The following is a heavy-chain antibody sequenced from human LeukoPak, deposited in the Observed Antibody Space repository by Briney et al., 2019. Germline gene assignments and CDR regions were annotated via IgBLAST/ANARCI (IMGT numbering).Heavy chain of an antibody. J-gene: IGHJ3*02. CDR2: INHDGSST. V-gene: IGHV3-74*01. Sequence: GGSLRLSCATSGFTFSTFWMHWVRQAPGKGLVWVSRINHDGSSTNYADSVKGRFTISRDNAKNTLYLQMNSLRAEDTAVYYCAKDDRGAFDIWGQGTMVTVSS. CDR1: GFTFSTFW. CDR3: AKDDRGAFDI. D-gene: IGHD3-16*02.